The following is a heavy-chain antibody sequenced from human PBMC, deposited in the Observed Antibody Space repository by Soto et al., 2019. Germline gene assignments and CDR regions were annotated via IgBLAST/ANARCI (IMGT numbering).Heavy chain of an antibody. CDR1: GYTFTSYG. Sequence: ASVKVSCKTSGYTFTSYGISWVRQAPGQGLEWMGWITTDKGKTTYAQKFQGRVTMTTDTPTSTAYMELRSLRSDDTAVYYCATRSPEFDYSGQGTLVTVSS. CDR3: ATRSPEFDY. J-gene: IGHJ4*02. CDR2: ITTDKGKT. V-gene: IGHV1-18*01.